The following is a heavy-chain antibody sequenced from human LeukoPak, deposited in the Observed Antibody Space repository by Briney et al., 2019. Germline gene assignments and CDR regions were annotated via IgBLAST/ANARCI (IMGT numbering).Heavy chain of an antibody. CDR1: GFTFSSYA. J-gene: IGHJ4*02. CDR3: ARGQFPSPYYFDY. V-gene: IGHV3-30*04. CDR2: ISYDGSNK. D-gene: IGHD5-24*01. Sequence: GGSLRLSCAASGFTFSSYAMHWVRQAPGKGLEWVAVISYDGSNKYYADFVKGRFTISRDNSKNTLYLQMNSLRAEDTAVYYCARGQFPSPYYFDYWGQGTLVTVSS.